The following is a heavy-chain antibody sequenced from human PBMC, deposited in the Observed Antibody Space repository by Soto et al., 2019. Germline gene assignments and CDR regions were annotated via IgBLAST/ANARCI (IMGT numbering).Heavy chain of an antibody. V-gene: IGHV4-34*01. CDR3: ARGRIQLWPGH. J-gene: IGHJ4*02. CDR1: GGSVTGYY. Sequence: QVQLQQWGAGLLKPSETLSLTCAVYGGSVTGYYWSWIRQPPGKGLEWIGEISHSGSTNYNPSLKSRVFISVDPSKNQLSLQLSSVTAADTAVYFCARGRIQLWPGHWGQGTLVTVSP. D-gene: IGHD5-18*01. CDR2: ISHSGST.